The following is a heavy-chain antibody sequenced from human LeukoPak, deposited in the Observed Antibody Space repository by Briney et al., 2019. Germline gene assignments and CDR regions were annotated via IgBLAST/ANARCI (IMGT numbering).Heavy chain of an antibody. Sequence: ASVKVSCKASGYTFSGHYMHWVRQAPGQGLEWMGWTNPNSGGTNYAQKFQGRVTMARDTSISTAYMELSRLRSDDTAVYYCARALDSSGWYTDDYWGQGTLVTVSS. CDR2: TNPNSGGT. CDR3: ARALDSSGWYTDDY. CDR1: GYTFSGHY. V-gene: IGHV1-2*02. J-gene: IGHJ4*02. D-gene: IGHD6-19*01.